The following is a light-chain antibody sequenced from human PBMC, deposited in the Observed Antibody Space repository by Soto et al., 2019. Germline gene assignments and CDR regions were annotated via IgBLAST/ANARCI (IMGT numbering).Light chain of an antibody. V-gene: IGLV1-40*01. CDR3: QSYDSSLSGSVV. Sequence: QPVLTQPPSVSGAPGQRVTISCTGSSSNIGAGYDVHWYQHLPGTAPKVLIYGHRNRPSGVPDRFSGSKSGTSASLAITALQAEDEADYYCQSYDSSLSGSVVFGGGTKVTVL. CDR2: GHR. CDR1: SSNIGAGYD. J-gene: IGLJ2*01.